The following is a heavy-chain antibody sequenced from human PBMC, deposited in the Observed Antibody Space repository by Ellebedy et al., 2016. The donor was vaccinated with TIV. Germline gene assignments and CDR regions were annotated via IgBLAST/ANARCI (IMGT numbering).Heavy chain of an antibody. Sequence: GGSLRLSCAAPGFTFSSYWMSWVRQAPGKGLEWVATINQDGSEKYYVDSVKGRFTISRDNARNSLYLQMNILGADDTAVYYCATDGSYGDYRSPAHAFEFWGQGTMVTVSS. V-gene: IGHV3-7*01. CDR1: GFTFSSYW. CDR3: ATDGSYGDYRSPAHAFEF. D-gene: IGHD4-17*01. CDR2: INQDGSEK. J-gene: IGHJ3*01.